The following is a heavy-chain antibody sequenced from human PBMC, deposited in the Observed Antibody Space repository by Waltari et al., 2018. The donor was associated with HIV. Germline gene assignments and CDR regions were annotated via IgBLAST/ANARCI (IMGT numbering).Heavy chain of an antibody. V-gene: IGHV3-49*04. D-gene: IGHD5-12*01. CDR3: SGYSGYEFDY. Sequence: EVQLVESGGGLVQPGRSLSLSCTASGFTFGAYAMSWVRQAPGKGLEWVGFIRSKAYGGTTEYAASVKGRFTISRDDSKSIAYLQMNSLKTEDTAVYYCSGYSGYEFDYWGQGTLVTVSS. CDR2: IRSKAYGGTT. J-gene: IGHJ4*02. CDR1: GFTFGAYA.